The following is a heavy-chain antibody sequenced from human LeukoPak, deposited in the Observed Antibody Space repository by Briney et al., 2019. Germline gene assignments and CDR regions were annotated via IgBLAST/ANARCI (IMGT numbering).Heavy chain of an antibody. CDR2: IRSKPYGGTT. CDR3: TRGDFYNSSGYYFLFDY. V-gene: IGHV3-49*04. Sequence: GGSLRLSCAASGFTFSSYSMNWVRQPPGKGLEWVGFIRSKPYGGTTEYAASVKDRFTISRDDSKSVAYLQTNSLKTEDTAVYYCTRGDFYNSSGYYFLFDYWGQGTLVTVSS. J-gene: IGHJ4*02. D-gene: IGHD3-22*01. CDR1: GFTFSSYS.